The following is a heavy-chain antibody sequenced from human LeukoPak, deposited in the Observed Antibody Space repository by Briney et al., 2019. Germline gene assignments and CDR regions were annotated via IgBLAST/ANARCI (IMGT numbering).Heavy chain of an antibody. CDR1: GGSFSGYY. CDR3: ARGDLYCSGGSCYYYGMDV. D-gene: IGHD2-15*01. J-gene: IGHJ6*02. Sequence: PSETLSLTCAVYGGSFSGYYWSWIRQPPGKGLEWSGEINHSGSTNYNPSLKSRVTISVDTSKNQFSLKLSSVTAADTAVYYCARGDLYCSGGSCYYYGMDVWGQGTTVTVSS. V-gene: IGHV4-34*01. CDR2: INHSGST.